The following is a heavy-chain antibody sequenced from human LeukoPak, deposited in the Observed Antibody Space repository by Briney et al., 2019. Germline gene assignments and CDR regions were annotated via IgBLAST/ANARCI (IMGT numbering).Heavy chain of an antibody. CDR1: GFTFIHCA. D-gene: IGHD4/OR15-4a*01. CDR3: AKRDAANSKGIDY. CDR2: IGGSGDTT. J-gene: IGHJ4*02. V-gene: IGHV3-23*01. Sequence: GGSLRLSCAASGFTFIHCAMSWVRQAPGKGLEWVSAIGGSGDTTYYADSVKGRFTISIDNSKNTLYLQMNSLRAEDTAVYFSAKRDAANSKGIDYWGQGTLVSVSS.